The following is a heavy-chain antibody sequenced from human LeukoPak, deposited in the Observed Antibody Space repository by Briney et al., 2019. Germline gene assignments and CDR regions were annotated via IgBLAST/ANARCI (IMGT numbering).Heavy chain of an antibody. CDR1: GGSISSGGYY. J-gene: IGHJ4*02. D-gene: IGHD4-17*01. CDR2: IYHSGST. CDR3: ARVRSLVFDY. V-gene: IGHV4-30-2*01. Sequence: PSETLSLTCTVSGGSISSGGYYWSWIRQPPGKGLEWIGYIYHSGSTYYNPSLKSRVTIPVDRSKNQFSLKLSSVTAADTAVYYCARVRSLVFDYWGQGTLVTVSS.